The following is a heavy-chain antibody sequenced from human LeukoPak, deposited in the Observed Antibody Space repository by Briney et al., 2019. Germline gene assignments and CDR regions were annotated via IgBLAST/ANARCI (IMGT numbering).Heavy chain of an antibody. Sequence: SETLSLTCTVSGGSMSTYYWTWIRQPPGKGLEWIGFIYYTGSTNYNPSLRSRVTISVDTSKNQFSLKLSSVTAADTAVYYCAGMRIATPTVRTLDYWGQGTLVTVSS. J-gene: IGHJ4*02. CDR2: IYYTGST. D-gene: IGHD6-13*01. V-gene: IGHV4-59*01. CDR1: GGSMSTYY. CDR3: AGMRIATPTVRTLDY.